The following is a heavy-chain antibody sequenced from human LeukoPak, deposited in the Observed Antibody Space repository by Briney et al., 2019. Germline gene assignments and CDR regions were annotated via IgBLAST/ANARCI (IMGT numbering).Heavy chain of an antibody. CDR1: GYTSTSYY. Sequence: GASVKVSCKASGYTSTSYYMHWVRQAPGQGLEWMGVINPSGGSTSYAQKFQGRVTMTRDRSTSTVGMAMSRVRCEYTAVYYCARLGAAAVDYWGQGTLVTVSS. D-gene: IGHD6-13*01. CDR2: INPSGGST. V-gene: IGHV1-46*01. CDR3: ARLGAAAVDY. J-gene: IGHJ4*02.